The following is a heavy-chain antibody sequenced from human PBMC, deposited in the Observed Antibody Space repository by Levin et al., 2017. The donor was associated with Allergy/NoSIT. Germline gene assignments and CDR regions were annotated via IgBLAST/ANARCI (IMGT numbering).Heavy chain of an antibody. CDR1: GFTFSSYG. Sequence: PGESLKISCAASGFTFSSYGMHWVRQAPGKGLEWVAVISYDGSNKYYADSVKGRFTISRDNSKNTLYLQMNSLRAEDTAVYYCAKGRGYEKWSPFDYWGQGTLVTVSS. CDR2: ISYDGSNK. V-gene: IGHV3-30*18. D-gene: IGHD5-12*01. J-gene: IGHJ4*02. CDR3: AKGRGYEKWSPFDY.